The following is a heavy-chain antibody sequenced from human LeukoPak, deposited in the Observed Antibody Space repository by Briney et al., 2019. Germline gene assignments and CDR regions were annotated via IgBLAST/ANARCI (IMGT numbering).Heavy chain of an antibody. J-gene: IGHJ5*02. CDR2: INHSGST. D-gene: IGHD4-11*01. V-gene: IGHV4-34*01. CDR3: ARGTTGNWFDP. Sequence: SETLSLTCAVYGGSFSGYYWSWIRQPPGKGLEWIGEINHSGSTNYNPSLKSRVTISVDMSKNQFSLKLSSVTAADTAVYYCARGTTGNWFDPWGQGTLVTVSS. CDR1: GGSFSGYY.